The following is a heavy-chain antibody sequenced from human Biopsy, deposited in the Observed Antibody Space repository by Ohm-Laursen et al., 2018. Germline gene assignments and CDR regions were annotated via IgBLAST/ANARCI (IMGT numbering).Heavy chain of an antibody. D-gene: IGHD7-27*01. J-gene: IGHJ4*02. CDR1: GFRFSSYG. CDR2: ISDDGRNK. CDR3: AKDLRNNNWGVEN. Sequence: SLRLSCAASGFRFSSYGMHWVRQAPGTRLEWVAVISDDGRNKYYVDSVKGRFTISRDNSKNTLYLQMNNLRAEDTAVFYCAKDLRNNNWGVENWGQGTLVTVSS. V-gene: IGHV3-30*18.